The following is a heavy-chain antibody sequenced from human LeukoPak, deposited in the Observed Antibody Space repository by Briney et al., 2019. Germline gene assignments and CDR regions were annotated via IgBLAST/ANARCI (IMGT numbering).Heavy chain of an antibody. Sequence: GGSLRLSCAASGFTFSSYSMNWVRQAPGKGLEWVSSISSSSSYIYYADSVKGRFTISRDNAKNSLYLQMNSLRAEDTAVYYCARGLRSGWPLNGYFDLWGRGTLVTVSS. D-gene: IGHD6-19*01. CDR1: GFTFSSYS. J-gene: IGHJ2*01. V-gene: IGHV3-21*01. CDR3: ARGLRSGWPLNGYFDL. CDR2: ISSSSSYI.